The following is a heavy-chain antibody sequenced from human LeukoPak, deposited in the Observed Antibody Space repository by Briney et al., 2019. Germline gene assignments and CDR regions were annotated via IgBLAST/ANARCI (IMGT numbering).Heavy chain of an antibody. D-gene: IGHD6-6*01. J-gene: IGHJ4*02. V-gene: IGHV4-39*01. CDR3: ARRRIAAPDY. CDR2: IYYSGST. CDR1: GGSISSYY. Sequence: SETLSLTCTVSGGSISSYYWGWIRQPPGKGLEWIGSIYYSGSTYYNPSLKSRVTISVDTSKNQFSLKLSSVTAADTAVYYCARRRIAAPDYWGQGTLVTVSS.